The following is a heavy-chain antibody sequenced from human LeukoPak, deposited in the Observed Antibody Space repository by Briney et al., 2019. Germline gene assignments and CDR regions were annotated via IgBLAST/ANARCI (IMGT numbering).Heavy chain of an antibody. D-gene: IGHD3-22*01. J-gene: IGHJ4*02. Sequence: ASVKVSCKASGGTFSSYAISWVRQAPGQGLEWMGRINPNSGGTNYAQKFQGRVTMTRDTSISTVYMELSRLRSDDTAVYYCARVVYYESSGYYEYWGQGTLVTVSS. CDR3: ARVVYYESSGYYEY. V-gene: IGHV1-2*06. CDR2: INPNSGGT. CDR1: GGTFSSYA.